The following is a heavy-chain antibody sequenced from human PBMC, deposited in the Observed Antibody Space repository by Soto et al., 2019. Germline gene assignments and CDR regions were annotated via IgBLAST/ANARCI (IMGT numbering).Heavy chain of an antibody. CDR3: AREASYYDFWSGYPQYYFDY. CDR1: GFTFSSYG. D-gene: IGHD3-3*01. CDR2: IWYDVSNK. J-gene: IGHJ4*02. V-gene: IGHV3-33*01. Sequence: QVQLVESGGGVVQPGRSLRLSCAASGFTFSSYGMHWVRQAPGKGLEWVAVIWYDVSNKYYADSVKGRFTISRDKSKNTLYLHMNSLRAEDTAVYYCAREASYYDFWSGYPQYYFDYWGQGTLVTVSS.